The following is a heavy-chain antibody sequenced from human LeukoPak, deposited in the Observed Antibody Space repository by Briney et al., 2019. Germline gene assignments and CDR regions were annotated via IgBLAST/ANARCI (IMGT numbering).Heavy chain of an antibody. CDR3: ARGGMGIQLWSFDD. Sequence: ASVKVSCKATGYTFATYYMHCVRQAPGQGLDWMGIINPSGGSTIYAQKFLGRVTMTRDTSTNTVYMDLSSLRSDDTAVYYCARGGMGIQLWSFDDWGQGTLVTVSS. J-gene: IGHJ4*02. D-gene: IGHD5-18*01. CDR1: GYTFATYY. CDR2: INPSGGST. V-gene: IGHV1-46*01.